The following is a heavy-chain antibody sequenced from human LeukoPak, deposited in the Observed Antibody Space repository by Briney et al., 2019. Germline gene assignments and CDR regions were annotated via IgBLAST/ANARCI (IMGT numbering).Heavy chain of an antibody. D-gene: IGHD6-19*01. J-gene: IGHJ4*02. CDR3: AKGGWVAVTGMDS. V-gene: IGHV7-4-1*02. Sequence: GASVTVSCKASGYTFTGHAMNWVRQAPGQGPEWMGYINTKTGNPTYAQGFTGRFVFSLDTSVSTAYLQISSPKPEDTGVYYCAKGGWVAVTGMDSWGQGTLVTVSS. CDR1: GYTFTGHA. CDR2: INTKTGNP.